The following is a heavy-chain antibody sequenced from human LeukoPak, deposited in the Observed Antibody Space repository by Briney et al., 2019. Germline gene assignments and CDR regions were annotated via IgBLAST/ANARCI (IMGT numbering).Heavy chain of an antibody. CDR1: GFTFSSYG. CDR3: ARVAAAVPDQ. CDR2: ISYDGSNK. Sequence: GRSLRLSCAASGFTFSSYGMHWVRQAPGKGLEWVAVISYDGSNKYYADSVKGRFTISRDNSKNTLYLQMSSLRAEDTAVYYCARVAAAVPDQWGQGTLVTVSS. V-gene: IGHV3-30*03. J-gene: IGHJ5*02. D-gene: IGHD6-13*01.